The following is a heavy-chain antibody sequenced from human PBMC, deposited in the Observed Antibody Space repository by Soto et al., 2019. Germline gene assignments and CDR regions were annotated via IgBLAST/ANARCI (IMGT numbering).Heavy chain of an antibody. CDR1: GGSISSSSYY. Sequence: QLQLQESGPGLVKPSETLSLTCTVSGGSISSSSYYWGWIRQPPGKGLEWIGSIYYSGSTYYNPSLKSRVTISVDTSKNQFYLKLSSVTAADTAVYYCARQGSYSYGSFAGAPPGWDPFDYWGQGTLVTVSS. CDR2: IYYSGST. J-gene: IGHJ4*02. D-gene: IGHD5-18*01. V-gene: IGHV4-39*01. CDR3: ARQGSYSYGSFAGAPPGWDPFDY.